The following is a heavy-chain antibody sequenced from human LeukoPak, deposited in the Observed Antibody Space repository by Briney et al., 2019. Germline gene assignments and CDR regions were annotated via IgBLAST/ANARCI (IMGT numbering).Heavy chain of an antibody. D-gene: IGHD3-10*01. Sequence: SETLSLTCTVSGGSISSYYWSWIRQPAGKGLEWIGRIYTSGSTNYNPSLKSRVTMSVDTSKNQFSLKLSSVTAADTAVYYCARRTRGYYYYYYGMDVWGQGTTVTVSS. J-gene: IGHJ6*02. CDR3: ARRTRGYYYYYYGMDV. CDR1: GGSISSYY. CDR2: IYTSGST. V-gene: IGHV4-4*07.